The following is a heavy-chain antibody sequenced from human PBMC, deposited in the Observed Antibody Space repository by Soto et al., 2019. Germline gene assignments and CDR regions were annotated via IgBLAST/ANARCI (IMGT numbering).Heavy chain of an antibody. Sequence: SETLSLTCTVSGGSIRSGGYYWSWIRQHPGKGLEWIGYIYYSGSTYYNPSLKSRVTISVDTSKTQFSLKLSSVTAADTAVYYCARETYYYDSSGYYLGVYWFDPWGQGTLVTVSS. CDR2: IYYSGST. V-gene: IGHV4-31*03. D-gene: IGHD3-22*01. J-gene: IGHJ5*02. CDR1: GGSIRSGGYY. CDR3: ARETYYYDSSGYYLGVYWFDP.